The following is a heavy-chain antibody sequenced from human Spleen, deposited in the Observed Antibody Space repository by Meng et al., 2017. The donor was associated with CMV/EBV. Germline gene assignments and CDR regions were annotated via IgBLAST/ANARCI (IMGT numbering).Heavy chain of an antibody. D-gene: IGHD4-17*01. Sequence: ASVKVSCKASGYPFTAYYMHWVRQAPGQVLEWVGWINPNSGGTNYAQKFQGRVTMTRDTSISTAYMELSRLRSDDTAVYYCARDLTYGDFYGTFDYWGQGTLVTVSS. V-gene: IGHV1-2*02. CDR3: ARDLTYGDFYGTFDY. CDR2: INPNSGGT. CDR1: GYPFTAYY. J-gene: IGHJ4*02.